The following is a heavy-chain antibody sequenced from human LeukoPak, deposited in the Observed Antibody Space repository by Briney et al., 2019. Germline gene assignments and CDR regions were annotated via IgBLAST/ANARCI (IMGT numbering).Heavy chain of an antibody. CDR3: ARDLRPPVMATFADDAFDI. V-gene: IGHV1-46*01. CDR2: INPSGGST. J-gene: IGHJ3*02. D-gene: IGHD5-24*01. Sequence: GASVKVSCKASGYTFTSYYMHWVRQAPGQGLEWMGIINPSGGSTSYAQKFQSRVTMTRDTSTSTVYMELSSLRSEDTAVYYCARDLRPPVMATFADDAFDIWGQGTMVTVSS. CDR1: GYTFTSYY.